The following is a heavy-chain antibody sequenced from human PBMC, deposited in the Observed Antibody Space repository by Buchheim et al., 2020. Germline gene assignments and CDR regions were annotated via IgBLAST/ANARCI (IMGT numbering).Heavy chain of an antibody. CDR3: ARGRIVVVPAAIVPVDWFDP. Sequence: QVQLVQSGVEMKKPGASVKVSCRASGYTFVNYGVSWVRQAPGQGLEWMGIINPSGGSTSYAQKFQGRVTMTRDTSTSTVYMELSSLRSEDTAVYYCARGRIVVVPAAIVPVDWFDPWGQGTL. J-gene: IGHJ5*02. CDR2: INPSGGST. D-gene: IGHD2-2*01. CDR1: GYTFVNYG. V-gene: IGHV1-46*01.